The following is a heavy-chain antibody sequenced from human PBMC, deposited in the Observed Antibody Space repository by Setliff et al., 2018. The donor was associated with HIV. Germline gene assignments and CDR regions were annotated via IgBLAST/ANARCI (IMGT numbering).Heavy chain of an antibody. CDR1: GFSISSGFF. Sequence: SETLSLTCAVSGFSISSGFFWGWVRQPPGKGLEWIGSIYQSGTTYYHPALKSRVTISVDTSQNQLSLRLTYVTAADTAVYLCARVETTVTSGLDYWGQGTLVTVSS. CDR3: ARVETTVTSGLDY. D-gene: IGHD4-17*01. CDR2: IYQSGTT. J-gene: IGHJ4*02. V-gene: IGHV4-38-2*01.